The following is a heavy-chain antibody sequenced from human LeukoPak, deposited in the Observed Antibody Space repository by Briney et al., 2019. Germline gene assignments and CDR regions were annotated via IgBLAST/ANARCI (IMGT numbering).Heavy chain of an antibody. CDR2: INHSGST. CDR3: ARAADYASYFDY. V-gene: IGHV4-34*01. D-gene: IGHD4-17*01. CDR1: GGSFSGYY. J-gene: IGHJ4*02. Sequence: SETLSLTCAVYGGSFSGYYWSWIRQPPGKGLEWIGEINHSGSTNYNPSLKSRVTISVDTSKNQFSLKLSSVTAADTAVYYCARAADYASYFDYWGQGTLLTVSS.